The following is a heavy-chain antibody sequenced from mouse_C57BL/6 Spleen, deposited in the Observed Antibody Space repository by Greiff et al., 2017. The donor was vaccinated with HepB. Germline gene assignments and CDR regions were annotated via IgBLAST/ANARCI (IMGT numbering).Heavy chain of an antibody. D-gene: IGHD1-1*01. CDR1: GYSITSGYD. Sequence: EVKLVESGPGMVKPSQSLSLTCTVTGYSITSGYDWHWIRHFPGNKLEWMGYISYSGSTNYNPSLKSRISITHDTSKNHFFLKLNSVTTEDTATYYCARGTTVSYAMDYWGQGTSVTVSS. V-gene: IGHV3-1*01. CDR2: ISYSGST. J-gene: IGHJ4*01. CDR3: ARGTTVSYAMDY.